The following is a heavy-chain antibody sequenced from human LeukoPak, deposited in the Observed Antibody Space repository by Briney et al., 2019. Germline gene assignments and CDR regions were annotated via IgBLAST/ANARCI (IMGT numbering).Heavy chain of an antibody. D-gene: IGHD3-10*01. CDR1: GFIFTSYS. J-gene: IGHJ4*02. V-gene: IGHV3-48*04. CDR3: ARDSSYYGSGSYYIDY. Sequence: GGSLRLSCAASGFIFTSYSMNWVRQAPGKGLEWISYISSSSSTIYYADSVKGRFTISRDNAKNSLYLQMNSLRAEDTAVYYCARDSSYYGSGSYYIDYWGQGTLVTVSS. CDR2: ISSSSSTI.